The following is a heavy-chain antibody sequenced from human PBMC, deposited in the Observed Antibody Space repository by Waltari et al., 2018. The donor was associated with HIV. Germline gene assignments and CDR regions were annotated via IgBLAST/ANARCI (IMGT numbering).Heavy chain of an antibody. CDR1: AFKFDDFA. D-gene: IGHD3-3*01. J-gene: IGHJ6*02. CDR2: ITWNSESI. CDR3: ARGRSISIFGGGGMDV. V-gene: IGHV3-9*01. Sequence: EVQLVESGGGLVKPGRSLRLSCAAAAFKFDDFAIRWVRQAPGKGLEWVAGITWNSESIGYGDSVKGRFTISRDNAKNSVYLQMNSLRIEDTALYYCARGRSISIFGGGGMDVWGQGTTVTVSS.